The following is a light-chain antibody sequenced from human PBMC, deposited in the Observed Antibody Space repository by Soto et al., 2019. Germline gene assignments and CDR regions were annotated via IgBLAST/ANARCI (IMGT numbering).Light chain of an antibody. CDR2: DVS. J-gene: IGLJ1*01. CDR3: SSYTTSNTRQIV. V-gene: IGLV2-14*03. CDR1: SSDVGGYNY. Sequence: QSALTQPASVSGSPGQSITISCTGTSSDVGGYNYVSWYQHHPGKAPKLIIYDVSNRPLGVSIRFSGSKSDNTASLTISGLQPEDEADYHCSSYTTSNTRQIVFGTGTKVTVL.